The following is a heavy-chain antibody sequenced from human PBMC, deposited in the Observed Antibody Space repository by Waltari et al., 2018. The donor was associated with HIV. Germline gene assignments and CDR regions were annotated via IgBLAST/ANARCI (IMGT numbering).Heavy chain of an antibody. CDR3: ARDFYFGSADYAYFDS. V-gene: IGHV4-4*07. CDR2: IYPTGDT. J-gene: IGHJ4*02. Sequence: QVQLQESGPGLVKPSETLSLTCTVSGGPINHYYRSWVRQPAGRALEWIGRIYPTGDTNYNPSLSSRLTLSVDKSKSQFSLKLNSVTAADTAIYYCARDFYFGSADYAYFDSWGQGTRVIVSS. CDR1: GGPINHYY. D-gene: IGHD3-10*01.